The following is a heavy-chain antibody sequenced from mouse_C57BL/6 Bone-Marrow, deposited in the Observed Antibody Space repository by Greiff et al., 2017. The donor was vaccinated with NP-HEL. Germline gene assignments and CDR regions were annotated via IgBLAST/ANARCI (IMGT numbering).Heavy chain of an antibody. D-gene: IGHD1-1*01. CDR2: IHPNSGST. J-gene: IGHJ1*03. Sequence: QVQLQQPGAELVKPGASVKLSCKASGYTFTSYWMHWVKQRPGQGLEWIGMIHPNSGSTNYNEKFKSKATLTVDKSSNTAYMQLSSLTSEDSAVYYCARDYGSSYGYWYFDVWGTGTTVTVSS. CDR1: GYTFTSYW. CDR3: ARDYGSSYGYWYFDV. V-gene: IGHV1-64*01.